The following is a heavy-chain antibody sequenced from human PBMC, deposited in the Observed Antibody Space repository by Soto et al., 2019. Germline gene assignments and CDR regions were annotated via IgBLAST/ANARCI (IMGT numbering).Heavy chain of an antibody. CDR1: GYTFTSYG. J-gene: IGHJ6*02. Sequence: ASVKVSCKASGYTFTSYGISWVRQAPGQGLEWMGWISAYNGNTNYAQKLQGRVTMTTDTSTSTAYMELRSLRSDDTAVYYCARDQYCSGGSCVVYYGMDVWGQGTTVTVSS. V-gene: IGHV1-18*01. CDR3: ARDQYCSGGSCVVYYGMDV. CDR2: ISAYNGNT. D-gene: IGHD2-15*01.